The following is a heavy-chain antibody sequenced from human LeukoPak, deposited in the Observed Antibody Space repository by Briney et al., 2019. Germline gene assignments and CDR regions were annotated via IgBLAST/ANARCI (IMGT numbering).Heavy chain of an antibody. D-gene: IGHD4-17*01. CDR1: GFTFSGSA. V-gene: IGHV3-73*01. CDR3: TRDYGVLFDY. CDR2: IRSKANSYAT. Sequence: PGGSLKLSCAASGFTFSGSAIHWVRQASGKGQEWVGRIRSKANSYATSSAASVKGRFTISRDDSKNTAYLQMSSLKTEDTAVYYCTRDYGVLFDYWGQGSLVTVSS. J-gene: IGHJ4*02.